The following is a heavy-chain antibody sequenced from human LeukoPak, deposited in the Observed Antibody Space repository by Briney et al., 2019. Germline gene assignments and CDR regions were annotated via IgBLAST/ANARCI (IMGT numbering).Heavy chain of an antibody. J-gene: IGHJ4*02. V-gene: IGHV3-23*01. CDR1: GFTFSSYS. CDR3: AKGKKGWPHYYGSGSYEY. D-gene: IGHD3-10*01. Sequence: GGSLRLSCAASGFTFSSYSMNWVRQAPGKGLEWVSAISGSGGNTYYADSVKGRFTISRDNSKNPLYLQMNSVRAEDTAVYYCAKGKKGWPHYYGSGSYEYWGQGTLVTVSS. CDR2: ISGSGGNT.